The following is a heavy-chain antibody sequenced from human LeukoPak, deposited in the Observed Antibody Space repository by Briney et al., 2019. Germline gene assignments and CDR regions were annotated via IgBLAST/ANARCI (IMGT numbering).Heavy chain of an antibody. CDR1: GDFIRSSEW. CDR2: FFLSGGP. CDR3: VRNGRYCLDY. Sequence: SGTLSPTCDVSGDFIRSSEWWSWVRQPPGQGLEWIGQFFLSGGPNYRPSLRSRVTISVDRSKSQFSLKMASVTAADTAIYYCVRNGRYCLDYWGQGTLVTVSS. J-gene: IGHJ4*02. V-gene: IGHV4-4*02. D-gene: IGHD1-14*01.